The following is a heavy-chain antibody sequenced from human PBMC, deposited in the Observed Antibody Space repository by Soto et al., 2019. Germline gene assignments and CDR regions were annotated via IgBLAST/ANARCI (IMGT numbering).Heavy chain of an antibody. J-gene: IGHJ4*02. CDR3: ARVSGKFSIFGVVIPNHFDY. D-gene: IGHD3-3*01. CDR2: INAGNGNT. Sequence: GASVKVSCKAPGYTFTSYAMHWVRQAPGQRLEWMGWINAGNGNTKYSQKFQGRVTITRDTSASTAYMELSSLRSEDTAVYYCARVSGKFSIFGVVIPNHFDYWGQGTLVTVSS. V-gene: IGHV1-3*01. CDR1: GYTFTSYA.